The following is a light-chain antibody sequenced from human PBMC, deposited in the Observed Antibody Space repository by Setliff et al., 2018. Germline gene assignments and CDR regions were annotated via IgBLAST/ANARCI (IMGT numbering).Light chain of an antibody. Sequence: QSVLTQPPSVSGSPGQSVAISCTGSSSDVGGYNRVSWYQQSPDTAPKLIIYEVGQRPSGVPDRFSGSKSGNTAPLTISGLRPEDEADYYCSSYTGSTTLVFGGGTKVTVL. CDR3: SSYTGSTTLV. V-gene: IGLV2-18*02. CDR2: EVG. CDR1: SSDVGGYNR. J-gene: IGLJ2*01.